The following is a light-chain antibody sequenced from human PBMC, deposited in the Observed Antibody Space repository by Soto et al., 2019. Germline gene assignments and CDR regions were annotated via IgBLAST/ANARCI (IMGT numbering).Light chain of an antibody. J-gene: IGKJ1*01. CDR3: QHYSTWLWT. CDR2: GAS. CDR1: QSVDSK. Sequence: EIVMTQSPATLSVSPGERATLSCRASQSVDSKLAWYQQKPGQGPRLLIYGASSRATRIPARFSGSGSGTEFTLTISSLQSEDFAVYYCQHYSTWLWTFGQGTKVEI. V-gene: IGKV3-15*01.